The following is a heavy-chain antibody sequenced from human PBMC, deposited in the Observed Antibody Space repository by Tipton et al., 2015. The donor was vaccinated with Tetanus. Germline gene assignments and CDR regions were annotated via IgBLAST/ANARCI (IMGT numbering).Heavy chain of an antibody. Sequence: PRLSCAASGFTFSSYAMSWVRQAPGKGLEWVSAISGSGGSTYYADSVKGRFTISRDNSKNTLYLQMNSLRAEDTAVYYCAKDARDSSGYYTYYYYGMDVWGQGTTVTVSS. CDR3: AKDARDSSGYYTYYYYGMDV. CDR2: ISGSGGST. J-gene: IGHJ6*02. V-gene: IGHV3-23*01. CDR1: GFTFSSYA. D-gene: IGHD3-22*01.